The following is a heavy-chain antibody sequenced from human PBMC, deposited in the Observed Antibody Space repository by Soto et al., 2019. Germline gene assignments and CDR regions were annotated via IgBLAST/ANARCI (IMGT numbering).Heavy chain of an antibody. Sequence: ASVKVSCKASGYTITGYYMHWVRQAPGQGLEWMGWINPNSGGTNYAQKFQGWVTMTRDTSISTAYMELSRLRSDDTAVYYCARDGDGFGELSETTYYYYGMDVWGQGTTVTSP. V-gene: IGHV1-2*04. D-gene: IGHD3-10*01. CDR3: ARDGDGFGELSETTYYYYGMDV. CDR1: GYTITGYY. CDR2: INPNSGGT. J-gene: IGHJ6*02.